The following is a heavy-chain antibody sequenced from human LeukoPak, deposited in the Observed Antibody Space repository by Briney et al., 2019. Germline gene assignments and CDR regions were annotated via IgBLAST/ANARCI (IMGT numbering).Heavy chain of an antibody. CDR1: GFTFTNAW. V-gene: IGHV3-15*01. CDR2: IKSKTDGGTT. Sequence: PGGSLRLSCAASGFTFTNAWMNWVRQAPGKGLEWVGRIKSKTDGGTTDYAAPVKGRFTISRDDSKNTLYLQMNSLNSEDTAVYYCTTNGRYSSLAYWGQGTLVTVSS. D-gene: IGHD5-18*01. CDR3: TTNGRYSSLAY. J-gene: IGHJ4*02.